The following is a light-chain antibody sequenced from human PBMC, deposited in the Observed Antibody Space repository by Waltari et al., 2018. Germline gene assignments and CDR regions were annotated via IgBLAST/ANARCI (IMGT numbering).Light chain of an antibody. V-gene: IGLV1-44*01. Sequence: QSVLTQPPSASGTPGQRVPISCSGSQSNVGDNVVTWSHQVPGTAPKLVIYRNDQRPSWGPDRFTASKSGTSASLAISGLQSEDEGDYYCATWDDSPTGRWVFGGGTRVTVL. CDR2: RND. CDR1: QSNVGDNV. CDR3: ATWDDSPTGRWV. J-gene: IGLJ3*02.